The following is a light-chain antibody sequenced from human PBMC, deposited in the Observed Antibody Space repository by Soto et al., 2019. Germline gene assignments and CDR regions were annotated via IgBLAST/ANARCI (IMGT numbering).Light chain of an antibody. CDR2: AAS. J-gene: IGKJ1*01. CDR1: QGISSY. CDR3: QQYYSYPQP. V-gene: IGKV1-8*01. Sequence: AIRMTQSPSSFSASTGDRVTITCRASQGISSYLAWYQQKPGKAPKLLIYAASTLQSGVPSRFSGSGSGTDFTITISCLQSEDFATYYCQQYYSYPQPFGQGTKVEIK.